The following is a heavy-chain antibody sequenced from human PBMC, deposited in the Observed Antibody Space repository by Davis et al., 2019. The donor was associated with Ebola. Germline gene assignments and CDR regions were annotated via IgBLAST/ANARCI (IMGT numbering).Heavy chain of an antibody. CDR3: AKDVIRWGKGEYYYYYMDV. J-gene: IGHJ6*03. CDR1: GFSFGGYA. Sequence: GESLKISCVGSGFSFGGYAMTWARQALGKGLEWVSAISGSGGATYFPDSVKGRFTISRDNSKNTLYLQMNSLRAEDTAVYYCAKDVIRWGKGEYYYYYMDVWGKGTTVTVSS. CDR2: ISGSGGAT. V-gene: IGHV3-23*01. D-gene: IGHD3-16*01.